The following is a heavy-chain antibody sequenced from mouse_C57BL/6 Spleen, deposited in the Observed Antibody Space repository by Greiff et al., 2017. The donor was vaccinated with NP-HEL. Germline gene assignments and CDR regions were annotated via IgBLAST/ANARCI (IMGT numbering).Heavy chain of an antibody. D-gene: IGHD2-3*01. CDR2: ISSGGSYT. Sequence: EVMLVESGGDLVKPGGSLKLSCAASGFTFSSYGMSWVRQTPDKRLEWVATISSGGSYTYYPDSVKGRFTISRDNAKNTLYLQMSSLKSEDTAMYYCARNGYYGVLAYWGQGTLVTVSA. CDR1: GFTFSSYG. V-gene: IGHV5-6*01. J-gene: IGHJ3*01. CDR3: ARNGYYGVLAY.